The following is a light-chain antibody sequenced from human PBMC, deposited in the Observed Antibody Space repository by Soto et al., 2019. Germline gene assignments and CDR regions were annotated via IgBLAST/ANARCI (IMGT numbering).Light chain of an antibody. Sequence: AIQLTQSPSSLSASVGDRVTITCRASQSIGSALAWYQQKPGKTPKLLISHASSLEVGVPSRFSGSGSGTDFSLTISSRQPEDFATYYCQQFHSFPHTFGQGTKLEIK. J-gene: IGKJ2*01. CDR3: QQFHSFPHT. CDR1: QSIGSA. CDR2: HAS. V-gene: IGKV1-13*02.